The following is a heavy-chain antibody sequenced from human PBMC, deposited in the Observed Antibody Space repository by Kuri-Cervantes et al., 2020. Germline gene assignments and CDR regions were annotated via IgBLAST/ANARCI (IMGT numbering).Heavy chain of an antibody. J-gene: IGHJ4*02. CDR2: ISAYNGNT. CDR3: ARSLRRDNREDY. Sequence: ASVKVSCKASGYTFTDYYMHWVRQAPGQGLEWMGWISAYNGNTNYAQKLQGRVTMTTDTSTSTAYMELRSLRSDDTAVYYCARSLRRDNREDYRGQGTLVTVSS. CDR1: GYTFTDYY. V-gene: IGHV1-18*04. D-gene: IGHD2/OR15-2a*01.